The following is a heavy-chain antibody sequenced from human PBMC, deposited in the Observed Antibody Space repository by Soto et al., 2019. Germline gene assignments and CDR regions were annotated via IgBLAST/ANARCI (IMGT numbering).Heavy chain of an antibody. Sequence: ASVKVSCKASGYTFTSYGISWVRQAPGQGLEWMGWISAYNGNTNYAQKLQGRVTRTTDTSTSTAYMELRSLRSDDTAVYYCARDEPNHYGSGSYYKDYYYYYGMDVWGQGTTVTVSS. V-gene: IGHV1-18*04. CDR2: ISAYNGNT. D-gene: IGHD3-10*01. CDR1: GYTFTSYG. J-gene: IGHJ6*02. CDR3: ARDEPNHYGSGSYYKDYYYYYGMDV.